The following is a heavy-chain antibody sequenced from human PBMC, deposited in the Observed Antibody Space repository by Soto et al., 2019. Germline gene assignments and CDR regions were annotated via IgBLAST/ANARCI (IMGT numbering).Heavy chain of an antibody. J-gene: IGHJ4*02. CDR3: ARVRAAGHTHFDY. CDR2: ISHDGDSA. CDR1: GFTFSDYP. Sequence: EVQLVESGGGLVQPGGSLRLSCAASGFTFSDYPMHWVRQAPGKGLEYVSAISHDGDSAYYANSVKDRFTISRDNSKNTLYLQMGSLKPEDMGVYYCARVRAAGHTHFDYWGQGTLVTVSS. V-gene: IGHV3-64*01. D-gene: IGHD2-15*01.